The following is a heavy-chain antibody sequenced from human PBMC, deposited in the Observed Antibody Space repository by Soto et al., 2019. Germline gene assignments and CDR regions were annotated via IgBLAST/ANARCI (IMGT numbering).Heavy chain of an antibody. V-gene: IGHV1-18*01. CDR3: ARESSVAALDP. Sequence: ASVKVSCKASGYTFPSNGLSWLRQAPGQGLEWLGWISGYNGNTNYAQKLQGRVTMTTDTSTSTAYMELRSLRSDDTAVYYCARESSVAALDPWGQGTLVTVSS. J-gene: IGHJ5*02. D-gene: IGHD6-19*01. CDR2: ISGYNGNT. CDR1: GYTFPSNG.